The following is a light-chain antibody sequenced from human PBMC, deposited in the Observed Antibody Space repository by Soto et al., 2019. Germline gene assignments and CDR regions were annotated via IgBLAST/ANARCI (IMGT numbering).Light chain of an antibody. CDR3: CSYAGSYTYV. J-gene: IGLJ1*01. CDR1: GSDVGGYNY. V-gene: IGLV2-11*01. Sequence: QSALTQPRLVSGSPGQSVTISCTGTGSDVGGYNYVSWYQQYPDKAPKVMIYDVTKRPAGVPDRFSGSKSGNTASLTISGLQADDEADYYCCSYAGSYTYVFGTGTKLTVL. CDR2: DVT.